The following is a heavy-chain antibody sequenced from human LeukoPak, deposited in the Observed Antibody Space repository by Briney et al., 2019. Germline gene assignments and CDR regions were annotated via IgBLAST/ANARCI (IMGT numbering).Heavy chain of an antibody. Sequence: SVKVSCKASGGTFDNSAINWVRQAPGQGLEWMGRIIPILNIPNYAQKLQGRVTIAADKSTSTAYMELSSLRSDDTAVYYCARENMEVGYYGLDVWGQGATVTVSS. V-gene: IGHV1-69*04. CDR2: IIPILNIP. D-gene: IGHD1-1*01. CDR1: GGTFDNSA. CDR3: ARENMEVGYYGLDV. J-gene: IGHJ6*02.